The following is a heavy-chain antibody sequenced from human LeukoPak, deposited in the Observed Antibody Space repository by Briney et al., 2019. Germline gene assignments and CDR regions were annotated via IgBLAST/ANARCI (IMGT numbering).Heavy chain of an antibody. CDR1: GFTFSSHA. V-gene: IGHV3-23*01. Sequence: GGSLRLSCTPSGFTFSSHAMSWVRQAPGKGLEWVSGISGNGAGTYYGDSVKGRFTISRDNAKNSLYLQMNSLRAEDTAVYYCARESEDYYYYYGMDVWGQGTTVTVSS. CDR3: ARESEDYYYYYGMDV. CDR2: ISGNGAGT. J-gene: IGHJ6*02.